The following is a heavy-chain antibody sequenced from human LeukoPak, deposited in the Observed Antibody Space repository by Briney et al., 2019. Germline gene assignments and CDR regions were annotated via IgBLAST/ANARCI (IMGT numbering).Heavy chain of an antibody. D-gene: IGHD4-11*01. CDR1: GFAFSSYW. V-gene: IGHV3-7*01. CDR2: ISPDGSAE. Sequence: PGGSLRLSCVASGFAFSSYWMSWVRQAPGEGLELVANISPDGSAEDYVDSVRGRFAISRDNAKRSLYLQMNSLSPEDTAVYYCANQAYSQFDYWGQGTLVSVSS. CDR3: ANQAYSQFDY. J-gene: IGHJ4*02.